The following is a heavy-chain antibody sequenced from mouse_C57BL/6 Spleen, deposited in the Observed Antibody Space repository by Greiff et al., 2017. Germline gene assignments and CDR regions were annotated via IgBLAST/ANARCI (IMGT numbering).Heavy chain of an antibody. Sequence: DVKLVESGGGLVKPGGSLKLSCAASGFTFSSYTMSWVRQTPEKRLEWVATISGGGGNTYYPDRVKGRFTISRDNAKNTLYLQMSSLRSEDTALYYCATIYDGYFPYFDYWGQGTTLTVSS. D-gene: IGHD2-3*01. CDR1: GFTFSSYT. V-gene: IGHV5-9*01. CDR3: ATIYDGYFPYFDY. CDR2: ISGGGGNT. J-gene: IGHJ2*01.